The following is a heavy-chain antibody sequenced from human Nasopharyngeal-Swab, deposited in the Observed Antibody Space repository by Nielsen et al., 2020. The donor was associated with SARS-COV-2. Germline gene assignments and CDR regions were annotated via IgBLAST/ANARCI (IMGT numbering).Heavy chain of an antibody. V-gene: IGHV1-2*06. Sequence: ASVKVSCKASGYTFTGYYMHWVRQAPGQGLEWMGRINPNSGGTNYAQKFQGRVTMTRDTSISTAYMELSRLRSDDTAVYYCARDPTSVVGTGDYYYGMDVWGQGTTVTVSS. CDR1: GYTFTGYY. CDR2: INPNSGGT. CDR3: ARDPTSVVGTGDYYYGMDV. D-gene: IGHD6-19*01. J-gene: IGHJ6*02.